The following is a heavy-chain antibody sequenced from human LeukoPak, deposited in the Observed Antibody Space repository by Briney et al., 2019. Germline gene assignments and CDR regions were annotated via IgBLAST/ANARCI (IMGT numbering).Heavy chain of an antibody. Sequence: PGGSLRLSCAASGFTFSSYAMHWVRQAPGKGLEYVSAISSNGVSTYYANSVKGRFTISRDNSKNTLYLQMGSLRAEDMAVYYCARARYSSVGFDYWGQGTLVTVSS. CDR2: ISSNGVST. J-gene: IGHJ4*02. V-gene: IGHV3-64*01. D-gene: IGHD6-19*01. CDR3: ARARYSSVGFDY. CDR1: GFTFSSYA.